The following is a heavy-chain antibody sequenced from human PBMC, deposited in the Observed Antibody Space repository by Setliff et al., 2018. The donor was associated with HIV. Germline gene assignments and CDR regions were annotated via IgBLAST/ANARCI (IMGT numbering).Heavy chain of an antibody. D-gene: IGHD3-10*01. V-gene: IGHV4-34*01. CDR1: GGSFSGYY. CDR3: ARDMRHLAPLGYYFDY. Sequence: PSETLSLTCAVYGGSFSGYYWSWIRQPPGKGLEWIGEINHSGSTNYNPSLKSRVTILVDTSKNQFSLKLSSVTAADTAVYYCARDMRHLAPLGYYFDYWGQGTLVTVSS. J-gene: IGHJ4*02. CDR2: INHSGST.